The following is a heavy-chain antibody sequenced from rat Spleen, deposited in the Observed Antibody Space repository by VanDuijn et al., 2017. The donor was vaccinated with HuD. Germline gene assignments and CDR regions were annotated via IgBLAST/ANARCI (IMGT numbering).Heavy chain of an antibody. CDR1: GFTFSNYN. CDR2: ISYDGSGT. CDR3: ARPSYGYPFAY. D-gene: IGHD1-7*01. J-gene: IGHJ3*01. V-gene: IGHV5-7*01. Sequence: EVELVESGGGLVQPGGSMKLSCAASGFTFSNYNMAWVRQAPKKGLEWVATISYDGSGTYYRDSVKGRFTISRDNAKTTLYLQMDSLRSEDTATYYCARPSYGYPFAYWGQGTLVTVSS.